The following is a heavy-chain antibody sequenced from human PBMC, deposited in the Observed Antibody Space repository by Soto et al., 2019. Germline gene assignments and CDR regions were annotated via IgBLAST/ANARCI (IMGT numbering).Heavy chain of an antibody. CDR2: IYYSGST. CDR3: AREKEYSSSWYWFDP. CDR1: GGSISSSSYY. Sequence: PSETLSLTCTVSGGSISSSSYYWGWIRQPPGKGLEWIGSIYYSGSTYYNPSLKSRVTTSVDTSKNQFSLKLSSVTAADTAVYYCAREKEYSSSWYWFDPWGQGTLVTVSS. V-gene: IGHV4-39*07. J-gene: IGHJ5*02. D-gene: IGHD6-13*01.